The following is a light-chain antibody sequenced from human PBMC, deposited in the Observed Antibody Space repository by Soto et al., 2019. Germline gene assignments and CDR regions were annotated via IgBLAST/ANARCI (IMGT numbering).Light chain of an antibody. CDR1: QSVSSSY. CDR3: LQYGSSPPIT. J-gene: IGKJ5*01. CDR2: GAS. V-gene: IGKV3-20*01. Sequence: VLTQSPATLSLSPGERATLSCRASQSVSSSYLAWYQQKPCQAPRLLIYGASSRATGIPDRFSGSGSGTDFTLTISRLEPEDFAVYYCLQYGSSPPITFGQGTRLEIK.